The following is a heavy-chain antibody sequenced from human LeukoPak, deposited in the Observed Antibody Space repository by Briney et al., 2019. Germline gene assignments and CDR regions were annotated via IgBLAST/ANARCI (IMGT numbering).Heavy chain of an antibody. Sequence: QPGGSLRLSCTASGFTFNNYAMYWVRQAPRKGLEWVAGIFGSGGSAHYADSVKGRFTISRDNSKNTVYLQMDSLRGEDTAVYYCTKTTTGYSSGQYPGWPAGHWGQGALVTVSS. J-gene: IGHJ4*02. V-gene: IGHV3-23*01. CDR3: TKTTTGYSSGQYPGWPAGH. CDR1: GFTFNNYA. CDR2: IFGSGGSA. D-gene: IGHD3-22*01.